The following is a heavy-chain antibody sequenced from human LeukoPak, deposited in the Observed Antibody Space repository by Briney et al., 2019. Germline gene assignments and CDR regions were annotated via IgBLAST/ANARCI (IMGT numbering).Heavy chain of an antibody. J-gene: IGHJ4*02. CDR2: MSYDGSNK. V-gene: IGHV3-30-3*01. Sequence: GGSLRLSCAASGFTFSSYTMNWVRQAPGKGLEWVALMSYDGSNKYYADSLKGRFTISRDNSKNTLYLQMNSLRAEDTAVYYCAREGREWLSVGIDYWGRGTPVTVSS. D-gene: IGHD6-19*01. CDR3: AREGREWLSVGIDY. CDR1: GFTFSSYT.